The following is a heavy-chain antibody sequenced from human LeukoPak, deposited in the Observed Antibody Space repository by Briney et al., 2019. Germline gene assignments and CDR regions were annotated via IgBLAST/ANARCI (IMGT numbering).Heavy chain of an antibody. V-gene: IGHV1-2*02. CDR1: GYTFTGYY. CDR3: ARDWNGVGSSWYSTGDVWFDP. J-gene: IGHJ5*02. Sequence: ASVKVSCKASGYTFTGYYMHWVRQAPGQGLEWMGWINPNSGGTNYAQKFQGRVTMTRDTSISTAYMELSRLRSDDTAVYYCARDWNGVGSSWYSTGDVWFDPWGQGTLVTVST. CDR2: INPNSGGT. D-gene: IGHD6-13*01.